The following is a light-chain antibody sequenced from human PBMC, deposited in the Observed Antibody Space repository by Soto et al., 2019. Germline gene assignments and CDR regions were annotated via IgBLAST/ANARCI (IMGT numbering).Light chain of an antibody. J-gene: IGKJ4*01. Sequence: EIAMTQSPATLSVSPGERATLSCRASQTVADSLVWYQQKPGQPPRPLIKGASTRATGIPATFSGSGSGTEFTLTISSLQSEDFAVYYCQQYYDWPLTFGGGTKVEIK. V-gene: IGKV3-15*01. CDR3: QQYYDWPLT. CDR1: QTVADS. CDR2: GAS.